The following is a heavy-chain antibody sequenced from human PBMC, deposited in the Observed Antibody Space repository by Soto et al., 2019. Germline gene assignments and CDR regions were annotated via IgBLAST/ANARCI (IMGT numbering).Heavy chain of an antibody. Sequence: QVQLVQSGAEVQKPGSSVKVSCKASGGTFSSYAISWVRQAPGQGLEWMGGIIPIFGTANYAQKFQGRVTITADESTSTAYMELSSLRSEDTAVYYCARGGLGYCSGGSCYWFDPWGQGTLVTVSS. CDR2: IIPIFGTA. CDR3: ARGGLGYCSGGSCYWFDP. D-gene: IGHD2-15*01. CDR1: GGTFSSYA. V-gene: IGHV1-69*01. J-gene: IGHJ5*02.